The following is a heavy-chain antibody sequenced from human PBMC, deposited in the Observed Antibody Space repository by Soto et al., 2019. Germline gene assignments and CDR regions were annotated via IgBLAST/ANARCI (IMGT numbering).Heavy chain of an antibody. CDR2: ISSGSDSI. CDR3: QRDRSANRFVQYFQH. Sequence: VGSLRLSCAASGFIFTSYSMVWVRLAPGKGLEWVASISSGSDSIFYADSVKGRFTVSRDNAKNSLFLQMNNLRAEDTAVYFCQRDRSANRFVQYFQHWGQGTQVTVSS. CDR1: GFIFTSYS. V-gene: IGHV3-21*01. J-gene: IGHJ1*01. D-gene: IGHD6-19*01.